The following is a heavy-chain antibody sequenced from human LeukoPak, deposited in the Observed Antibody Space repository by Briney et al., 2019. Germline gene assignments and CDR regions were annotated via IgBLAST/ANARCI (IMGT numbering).Heavy chain of an antibody. V-gene: IGHV4-39*07. CDR1: GGSISSSSYY. J-gene: IGHJ1*01. CDR3: ARVVTPIHYDSSGYEGFQH. CDR2: IYYSGST. Sequence: PSETLSLTCTVSGGSISSSSYYWGWIRQPPGKGLEWIGSIYYSGSTYYNPSLKSRVTISVDTSKNQFSLKLSSVTAADTAVYYCARVVTPIHYDSSGYEGFQHWGQGTLVTVSS. D-gene: IGHD3-22*01.